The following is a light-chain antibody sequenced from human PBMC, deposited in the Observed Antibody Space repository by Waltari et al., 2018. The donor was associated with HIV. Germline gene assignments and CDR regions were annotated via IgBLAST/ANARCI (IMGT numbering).Light chain of an antibody. CDR3: ATWDGSLSGPV. CDR1: SSNIESNS. V-gene: IGLV1-47*01. Sequence: QSVLTQPPSASGTPGQRVTIPRSGSSSNIESNSVYGYQQLPGTAPKLLIYKNSQRPSGVPDRFSGSKSGTSASLAISGLRSEDAADYYCATWDGSLSGPVFGGGTKLTVL. CDR2: KNS. J-gene: IGLJ3*02.